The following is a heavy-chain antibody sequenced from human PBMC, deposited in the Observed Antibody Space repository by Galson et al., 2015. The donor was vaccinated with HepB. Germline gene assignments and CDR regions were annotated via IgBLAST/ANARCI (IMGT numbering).Heavy chain of an antibody. J-gene: IGHJ6*03. CDR2: IYPGDSDT. D-gene: IGHD3-3*01. CDR3: ARHGPGKTVGDDFWGGYYQNYYYYYMDV. V-gene: IGHV5-51*01. CDR1: GYSFTSYW. Sequence: QSGAEVKKPGESLKISCKGSGYSFTSYWIGWVRQMPGKGLEWMGIIYPGDSDTRYSPSFQGQVTISADKSISTAYLQWSSLKASDTAMYYCARHGPGKTVGDDFWGGYYQNYYYYYMDVWGKGTTVTVSS.